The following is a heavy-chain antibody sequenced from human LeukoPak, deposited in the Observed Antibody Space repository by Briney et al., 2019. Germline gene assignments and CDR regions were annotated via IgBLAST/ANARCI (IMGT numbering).Heavy chain of an antibody. CDR3: ARRRDYFDY. V-gene: IGHV3-11*01. J-gene: IGHJ4*02. Sequence: PGGSLGLSCAASEFTLSDYYMSWIRQAPGKGLEWISYISSSGSTIYYADSVKGRFTMSRDNAKSSLYLQVNSLRAEDTAIYYCARRRDYFDYWGQGTLVTVSS. CDR1: EFTLSDYY. CDR2: ISSSGSTI.